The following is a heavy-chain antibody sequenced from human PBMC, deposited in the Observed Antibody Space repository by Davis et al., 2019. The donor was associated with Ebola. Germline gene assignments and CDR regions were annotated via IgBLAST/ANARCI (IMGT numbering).Heavy chain of an antibody. Sequence: PSETLSLTCTVSGGSISSYYWSWIRQPPGKGLEWIGYIYYSGSTNYNPSLKSRVTISVDTSKNQFSLKLSSVTAADTAVYYCARVRYYDSSGYYLAFDIWGQGTMVTVSS. D-gene: IGHD3-22*01. CDR2: IYYSGST. CDR1: GGSISSYY. J-gene: IGHJ3*02. CDR3: ARVRYYDSSGYYLAFDI. V-gene: IGHV4-59*01.